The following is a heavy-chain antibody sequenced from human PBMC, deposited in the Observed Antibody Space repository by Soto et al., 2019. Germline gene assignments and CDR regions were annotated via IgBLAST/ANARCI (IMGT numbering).Heavy chain of an antibody. Sequence: WGSLRLSCAASGFTFSSYAMSWVRQAPGKGLEWVSAISGSGGSTYYADSVKGRFTISRDNSKNTLYLQMNSLRAEDTAVYYCAKHRRAVTTSLFDYWGQGTLVTVS. V-gene: IGHV3-23*01. J-gene: IGHJ4*02. CDR2: ISGSGGST. D-gene: IGHD4-4*01. CDR1: GFTFSSYA. CDR3: AKHRRAVTTSLFDY.